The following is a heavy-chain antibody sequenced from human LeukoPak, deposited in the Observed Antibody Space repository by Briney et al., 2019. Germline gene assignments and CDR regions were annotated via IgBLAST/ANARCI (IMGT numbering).Heavy chain of an antibody. CDR2: IYYSGST. V-gene: IGHV4-30-4*08. D-gene: IGHD3-16*01. CDR1: GGSISSGDHY. Sequence: SETLSLTCTVSGGSISSGDHYWTWIRQPPGKGLEWIGYIYYSGSTYYNPSLKSRITISVDTSKNQFCLKLSSVTAADTAVYYCARLRLITTPPGYFDYWGQGTLVTVSS. J-gene: IGHJ4*02. CDR3: ARLRLITTPPGYFDY.